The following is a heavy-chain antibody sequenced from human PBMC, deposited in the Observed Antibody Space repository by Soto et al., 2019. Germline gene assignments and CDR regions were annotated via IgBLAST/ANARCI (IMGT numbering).Heavy chain of an antibody. V-gene: IGHV1-46*01. CDR1: GYTFTSYY. CDR3: AKDLTYYDILTGYDAFDI. CDR2: INPSGGST. Sequence: ASVKVSCKASGYTFTSYYMHWVRQAPGQGLEWMGIINPSGGSTSYAQKFRGRVTMTRDTSTSTVYMELSSLRSEDTAVYYCAKDLTYYDILTGYDAFDIWGQGTMVTVSS. D-gene: IGHD3-9*01. J-gene: IGHJ3*02.